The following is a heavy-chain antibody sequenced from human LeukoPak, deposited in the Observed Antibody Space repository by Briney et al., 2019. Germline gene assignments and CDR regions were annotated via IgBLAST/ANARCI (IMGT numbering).Heavy chain of an antibody. CDR1: GFTFSDYY. J-gene: IGHJ3*02. CDR2: ISSSGSTI. V-gene: IGHV3-11*01. CDR3: AGSGYDNVDAFDI. Sequence: KAGGSLRLSCAASGFTFSDYYMSWIRQAPGKGLEWVSYISSSGSTIYYADSVKGRFTISRDNAKNSLYLQMNSLRAEDTAVYYCAGSGYDNVDAFDIWGQGTMVTVSS. D-gene: IGHD5-12*01.